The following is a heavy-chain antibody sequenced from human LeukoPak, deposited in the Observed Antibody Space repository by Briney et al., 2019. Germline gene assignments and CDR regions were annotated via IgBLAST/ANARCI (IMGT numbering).Heavy chain of an antibody. J-gene: IGHJ4*02. CDR2: VNLNSGGT. CDR3: ATILTGGSFDY. Sequence: ASVKVSCKASGYTFTDYYMYWVRQAPGQGPEWMGWVNLNSGGTQYVQKFQGRVTMTRDTSISTAYMELSRLRSDDTAIYYCATILTGGSFDYWGQGTLVTVSS. V-gene: IGHV1-2*02. CDR1: GYTFTDYY. D-gene: IGHD7-27*01.